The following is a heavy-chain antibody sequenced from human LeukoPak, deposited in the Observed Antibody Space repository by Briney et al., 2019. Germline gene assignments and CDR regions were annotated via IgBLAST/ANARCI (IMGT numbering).Heavy chain of an antibody. CDR2: ISYDGSNK. V-gene: IGHV3-30*18. J-gene: IGHJ6*02. D-gene: IGHD3-22*01. CDR3: AKDLGAIVVGGMDV. Sequence: PGGSLILSCAASGFTFSSYGMHWVRQAPGKGLEWVAVISYDGSNKYYADSVKGRFTISRDNSKNTLYLQMNSLRAEDTAVYYCAKDLGAIVVGGMDVWGQGTTVTVSS. CDR1: GFTFSSYG.